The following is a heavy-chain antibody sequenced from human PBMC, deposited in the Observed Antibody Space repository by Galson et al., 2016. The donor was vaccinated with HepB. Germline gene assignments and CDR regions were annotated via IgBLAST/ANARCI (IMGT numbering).Heavy chain of an antibody. CDR1: GFTFSTYA. Sequence: SLRLSCAASGFTFSTYAMTWVRQAPGKGLEWVSVITDSGDDTHHADSVKGRFIMSRDNSKNTVYLQMNNLRDEDTAIYLCARGTKRFCSGSNCYPLDHWGQGTLVTVSS. J-gene: IGHJ4*02. V-gene: IGHV3-23*01. CDR3: ARGTKRFCSGSNCYPLDH. D-gene: IGHD2-15*01. CDR2: ITDSGDDT.